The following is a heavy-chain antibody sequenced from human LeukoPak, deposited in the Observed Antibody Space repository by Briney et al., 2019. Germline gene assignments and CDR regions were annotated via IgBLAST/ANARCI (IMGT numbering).Heavy chain of an antibody. CDR3: ARTTREVGATILNYYYYMDV. D-gene: IGHD1-26*01. Sequence: ASVKLSCTASGYTFTGYYMHWVRQAPGQGLEWMGGIYHNSGSTNYAQMFQGRVTMTSDTSISTAYMELSRLRSDDTAVYYCARTTREVGATILNYYYYMDVWGKGTTVTISS. J-gene: IGHJ6*03. CDR1: GYTFTGYY. CDR2: IYHNSGST. V-gene: IGHV1-2*02.